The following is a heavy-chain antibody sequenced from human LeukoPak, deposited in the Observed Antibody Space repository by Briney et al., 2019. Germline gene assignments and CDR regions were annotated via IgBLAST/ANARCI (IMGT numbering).Heavy chain of an antibody. CDR2: IDSGLSST. J-gene: IGHJ4*02. V-gene: IGHV3-74*01. CDR1: GFTFSSYW. CDR3: TRGRYYFDY. D-gene: IGHD4-17*01. Sequence: TGGSLRLSCAASGFTFSSYWMHWVRQAPGKGLVWVSLIDSGLSSTIYADSVKGRFTISRDNAKNTLYLQMNSPRADDTAVYYCTRGRYYFDYWGQGTLVTVSS.